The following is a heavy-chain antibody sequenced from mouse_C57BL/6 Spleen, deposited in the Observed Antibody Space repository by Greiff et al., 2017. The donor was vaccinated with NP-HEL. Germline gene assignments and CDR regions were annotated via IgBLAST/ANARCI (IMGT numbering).Heavy chain of an antibody. D-gene: IGHD1-1*01. CDR1: GYTFTDYY. J-gene: IGHJ1*03. CDR3: ARVSYYGSPSYFDV. Sequence: QVQLKQSGAELVRPGASVKLSCKASGYTFTDYYINWVKQRPGQGLEWIARIYPGSGNTYYNEKFKGKATLTAEKSSSTAYMQLSSLTSEDSAVYFCARVSYYGSPSYFDVWGTGTTVTVSS. CDR2: IYPGSGNT. V-gene: IGHV1-76*01.